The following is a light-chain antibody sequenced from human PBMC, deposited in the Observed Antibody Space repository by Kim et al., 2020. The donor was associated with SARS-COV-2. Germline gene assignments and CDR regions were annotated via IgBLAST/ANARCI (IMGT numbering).Light chain of an antibody. CDR1: QSVLYSSNNENY. CDR2: WAS. V-gene: IGKV4-1*01. Sequence: DIVMTQSPDSLTVSLGERATINCKSSQSVLYSSNNENYLAWYQQKPGQPPKLLIYWASARESGVPDRFSGSGSGKDFTLTISSLQAEDVAVYYCQKHYSIPWTFGQGTKVDIQ. CDR3: QKHYSIPWT. J-gene: IGKJ1*01.